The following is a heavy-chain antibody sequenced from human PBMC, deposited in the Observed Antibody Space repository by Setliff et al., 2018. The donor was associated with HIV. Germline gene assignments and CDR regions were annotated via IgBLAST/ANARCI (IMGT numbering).Heavy chain of an antibody. J-gene: IGHJ4*02. CDR3: ARLMKTYYYDTSGYYAPWGNFDH. V-gene: IGHV2-26*01. CDR1: GFSLSNTRMG. Sequence: GPTLVNPTETLTLTCTVSGFSLSNTRMGVSWIRQPPGKALEWLTHIFSDDEKSYSTSLKSRLTISKDTSKSQVVLTMTNLDPVDTATYYCARLMKTYYYDTSGYYAPWGNFDHWGQGTLVTVSS. CDR2: IFSDDEK. D-gene: IGHD3-22*01.